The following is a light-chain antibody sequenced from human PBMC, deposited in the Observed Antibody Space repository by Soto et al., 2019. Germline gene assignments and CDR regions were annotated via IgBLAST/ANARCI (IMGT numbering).Light chain of an antibody. V-gene: IGKV3-20*01. Sequence: EIVLTQSPGTLSLSPGERATLSCRASRSVSSSYLAWYQQKPGQAPRLLIYGASSRATGLPDRFSGSGSGTDFTLPTSRLEPEDFAVYYCQQYGDSPKYTFGQGTRLEN. CDR1: RSVSSSY. J-gene: IGKJ5*01. CDR2: GAS. CDR3: QQYGDSPKYT.